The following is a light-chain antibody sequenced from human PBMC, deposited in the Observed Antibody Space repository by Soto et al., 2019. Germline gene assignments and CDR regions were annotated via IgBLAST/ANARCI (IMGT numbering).Light chain of an antibody. CDR3: AACDDSLNGVV. CDR1: SSNIGSNS. Sequence: QSVLTQPPSASGTPGQRVTISCSGSSSNIGSNSLNWYQQLPGTAPKLLMYSSNQRPSGVPDRFSCSKSGTSASLAISVLQSEDEADYYCAACDDSLNGVVFGGGTKVTVL. V-gene: IGLV1-44*01. J-gene: IGLJ2*01. CDR2: SSN.